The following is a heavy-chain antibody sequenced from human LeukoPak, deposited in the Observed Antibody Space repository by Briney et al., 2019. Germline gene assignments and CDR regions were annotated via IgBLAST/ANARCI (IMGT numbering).Heavy chain of an antibody. CDR1: GYTFTGYY. CDR2: INPNSGGT. V-gene: IGHV1-2*06. CDR3: ARGGRAYCGGDCPFDY. Sequence: GASVKVSCKASGYTFTGYYMHWVRQAPGQGLEWMGRINPNSGGTNYAQKFQGRVTMTRDTSINTAYMELSSLRSEDTAVYYCARGGRAYCGGDCPFDYWGQGTLVTVSS. J-gene: IGHJ4*02. D-gene: IGHD2-21*01.